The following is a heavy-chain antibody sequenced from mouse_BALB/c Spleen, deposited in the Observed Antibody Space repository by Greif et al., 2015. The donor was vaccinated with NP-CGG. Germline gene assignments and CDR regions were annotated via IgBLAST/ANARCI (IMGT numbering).Heavy chain of an antibody. CDR3: AIYYDYDDYAMDY. CDR2: IYPGDGDT. Sequence: QVHVKQSGAELVRPGSSVKISCKASGYAFSSYWMNWVKQRPGQGLEWIGQIYPGDGDTNYNGKFKGKATLTADKSSSTAYMQLSSLTSEDSAVYFCAIYYDYDDYAMDYWGQGTSVTVSS. D-gene: IGHD2-4*01. J-gene: IGHJ4*01. V-gene: IGHV1-80*01. CDR1: GYAFSSYW.